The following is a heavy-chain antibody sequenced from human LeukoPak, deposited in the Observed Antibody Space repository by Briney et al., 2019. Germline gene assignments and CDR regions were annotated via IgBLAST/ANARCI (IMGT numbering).Heavy chain of an antibody. J-gene: IGHJ4*02. Sequence: SETLSLTCAVYGGSFSGYYWGWIRQPPGKGLEWIGEINHSGSTNYNPSLKSRVTISVDTSKNQFSLKLSSVTAADTAVYYCARGLPTVTTSYYFDYWGQGTLVTVSS. CDR3: ARGLPTVTTSYYFDY. V-gene: IGHV4-34*01. CDR1: GGSFSGYY. CDR2: INHSGST. D-gene: IGHD4-17*01.